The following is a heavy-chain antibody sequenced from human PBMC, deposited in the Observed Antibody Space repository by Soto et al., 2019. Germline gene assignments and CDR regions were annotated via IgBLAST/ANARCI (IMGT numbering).Heavy chain of an antibody. Sequence: ESGGGVVQPGRSLRLSCAASGFIFSNYGMHWVRQAPGKGLEWVAVISYDGNNKYYADSVKGRFTISRDNSKNTLYLQMNSLRAEDTAVYYCAKDRSTAARRAGGHWGQGTLVTVSS. CDR3: AKDRSTAARRAGGH. D-gene: IGHD6-6*01. CDR1: GFIFSNYG. V-gene: IGHV3-30*18. J-gene: IGHJ4*02. CDR2: ISYDGNNK.